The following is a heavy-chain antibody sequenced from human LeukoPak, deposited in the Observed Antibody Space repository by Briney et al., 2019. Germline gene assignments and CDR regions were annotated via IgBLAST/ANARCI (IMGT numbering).Heavy chain of an antibody. J-gene: IGHJ4*02. Sequence: GGSLRLSCAASGFTFSGSAMHWVRQASGKGLEWVGRIRSKANSYATAYAASVKGRFTISRDDSKNTAYLHMNSLKTEDTAVYYCTSVVVVPAAPDYWGQGTLVTVSS. V-gene: IGHV3-73*01. D-gene: IGHD2-2*01. CDR3: TSVVVVPAAPDY. CDR2: IRSKANSYAT. CDR1: GFTFSGSA.